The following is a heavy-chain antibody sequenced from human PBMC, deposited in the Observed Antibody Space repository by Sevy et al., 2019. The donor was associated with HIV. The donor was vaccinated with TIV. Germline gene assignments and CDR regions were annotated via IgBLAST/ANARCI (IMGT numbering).Heavy chain of an antibody. D-gene: IGHD2-8*01. Sequence: GGSLRHSCAASGFTFSKYSMSWVRQPPGKGLEWVSILSFGCGEINYADSVKGRFTISRDNSKSSVYLQMNNLRPEDTAVYYCAREGCTKPHDYWGQGTLVTVSS. J-gene: IGHJ4*02. CDR1: GFTFSKYS. CDR2: LSFGCGEI. CDR3: AREGCTKPHDY. V-gene: IGHV3-23*01.